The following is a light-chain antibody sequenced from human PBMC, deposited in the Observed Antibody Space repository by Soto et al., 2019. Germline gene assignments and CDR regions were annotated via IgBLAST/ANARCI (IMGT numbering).Light chain of an antibody. Sequence: QSALTQPRSVSGSPGQSVTISCTGTSSDVGGYNYVSWYQQHPGKAPKLMIDDVTKRPSGVPDRFSGSKSGNTASLTISGLQAEDEADYYCCSYAGSYTLYVFATGTKVTVL. CDR2: DVT. CDR3: CSYAGSYTLYV. CDR1: SSDVGGYNY. V-gene: IGLV2-11*01. J-gene: IGLJ1*01.